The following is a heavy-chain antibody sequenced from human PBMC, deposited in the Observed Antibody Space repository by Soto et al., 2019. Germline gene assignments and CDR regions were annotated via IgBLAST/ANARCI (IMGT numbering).Heavy chain of an antibody. CDR1: GYTFTSYA. D-gene: IGHD4-4*01. CDR2: INAGNGNT. V-gene: IGHV1-3*01. Sequence: QVQLVQSGAEVKKPGASVKVSCKASGYTFTSYAMHWVRQAPGQRLEWMGWINAGNGNTKYSQKFQGRVTITRDTSASTAYMELSSLRSEDTAVYYCASSYSNYALIDYYYYGMDVWGQGTTVIVSS. J-gene: IGHJ6*02. CDR3: ASSYSNYALIDYYYYGMDV.